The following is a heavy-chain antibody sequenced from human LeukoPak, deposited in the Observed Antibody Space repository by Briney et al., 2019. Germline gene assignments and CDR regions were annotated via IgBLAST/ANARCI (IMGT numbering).Heavy chain of an antibody. CDR3: ARGYPLDWNYLDY. Sequence: GASVKVSCKASGYIITGYYLHWVRQAPGQGLEWMGWINPNSGDTNYAQRFQGRVTMTRDTSITTAYMELSRLRSDDTAVYYCARGYPLDWNYLDYWGQGTLVTVSS. CDR2: INPNSGDT. D-gene: IGHD3/OR15-3a*01. J-gene: IGHJ4*02. CDR1: GYIITGYY. V-gene: IGHV1-2*02.